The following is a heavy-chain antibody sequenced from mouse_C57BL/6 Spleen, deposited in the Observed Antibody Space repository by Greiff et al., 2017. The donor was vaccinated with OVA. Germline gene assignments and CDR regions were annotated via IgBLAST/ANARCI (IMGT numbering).Heavy chain of an antibody. CDR3: ARSGTTVVEGGYFDY. CDR1: GYTFTSYW. V-gene: IGHV1-55*01. D-gene: IGHD1-1*01. CDR2: IYPGSGST. Sequence: VQLQQPGAELVKPGASVKMSCKASGYTFTSYWITWVKQRPGQGLEWIGDIYPGSGSTNYNEKFKSKATLTVDTSSSTAYMQLSSLTSEDSAVYYCARSGTTVVEGGYFDYWGQGTTLTVSS. J-gene: IGHJ2*01.